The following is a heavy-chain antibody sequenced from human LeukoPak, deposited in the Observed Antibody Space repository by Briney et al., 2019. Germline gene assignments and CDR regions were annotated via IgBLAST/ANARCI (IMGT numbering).Heavy chain of an antibody. CDR1: GYTLTELS. D-gene: IGHD2-2*01. Sequence: ASVTVSCKVSGYTLTELSMHWVRQAPGKGLEWMGGFDPEDGETIYAQEFQGRVTMTEDTSTDTAYMELSSLRSEDTAVYYCATTEPGQCSGTSCYYTFDYWGQGTLVTVSS. V-gene: IGHV1-24*01. J-gene: IGHJ4*02. CDR3: ATTEPGQCSGTSCYYTFDY. CDR2: FDPEDGET.